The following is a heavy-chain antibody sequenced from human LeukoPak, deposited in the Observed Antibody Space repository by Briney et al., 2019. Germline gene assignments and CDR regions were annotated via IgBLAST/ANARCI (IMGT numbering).Heavy chain of an antibody. CDR3: ARHLNYYGSGSYYWMRPKQNFDY. V-gene: IGHV4-39*01. CDR2: IYYSGST. D-gene: IGHD3-10*01. CDR1: GGSISSSSYY. Sequence: SETLSLTCTVSGGSISSSSYYWGWIRQPPGKGLEWIGSIYYSGSTYYNPSLKSRVTISVDTSKNQFSLKLSSVTAADTAVCYCARHLNYYGSGSYYWMRPKQNFDYWGQGTLVTVSS. J-gene: IGHJ4*02.